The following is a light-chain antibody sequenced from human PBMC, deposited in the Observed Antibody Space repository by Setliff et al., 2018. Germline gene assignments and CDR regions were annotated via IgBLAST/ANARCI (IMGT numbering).Light chain of an antibody. Sequence: QSALTQPASVSGSPGQSITISCTGTSSDVGVFNYVSWYQQHPGKAPKLMIYDVTSRPSGVSNRFSGSKSGNTASLTISGLQVEDEADYYCGSYKSDSTYVFGTGTKATVL. CDR1: SSDVGVFNY. V-gene: IGLV2-14*03. J-gene: IGLJ1*01. CDR2: DVT. CDR3: GSYKSDSTYV.